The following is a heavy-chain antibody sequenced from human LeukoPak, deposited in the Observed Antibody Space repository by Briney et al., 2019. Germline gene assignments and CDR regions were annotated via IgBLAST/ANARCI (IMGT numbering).Heavy chain of an antibody. CDR1: GGSISSYY. CDR2: IYTSGST. V-gene: IGHV4-4*07. Sequence: SETLSLTCTVSGGSISSYYWSWIRQPAGKGLEWIVRIYTSGSTNYNPSLKSRVTMSVDTSKNQFSLKRSSVTAADTAVYYCARDGSGSSRVDAFDIWGQGTMVTVSS. J-gene: IGHJ3*02. CDR3: ARDGSGSSRVDAFDI. D-gene: IGHD1-26*01.